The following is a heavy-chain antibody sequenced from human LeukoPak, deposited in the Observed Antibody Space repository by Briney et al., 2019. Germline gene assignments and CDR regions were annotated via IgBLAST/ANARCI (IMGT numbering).Heavy chain of an antibody. CDR3: ARMVYSSSLIDY. V-gene: IGHV4-30-4*08. CDR1: GGSFSGYY. D-gene: IGHD6-13*01. Sequence: SETLSLTCAVYGGSFSGYYWSWIRQPPGKGLEWIGYIYYSGSTYYNPSLKSRVTISVDTSKNQFSLKLSSVTAADTAVYYCARMVYSSSLIDYWGQGTLVTVSS. J-gene: IGHJ4*02. CDR2: IYYSGST.